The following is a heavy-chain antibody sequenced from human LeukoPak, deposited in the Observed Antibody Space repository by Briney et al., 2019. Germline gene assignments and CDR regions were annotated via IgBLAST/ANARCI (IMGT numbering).Heavy chain of an antibody. D-gene: IGHD2-15*01. CDR2: SSSQRAI. CDR1: GFTFSDFY. V-gene: IGHV3-11*01. CDR3: AGRASDSYLLY. J-gene: IGHJ4*02. Sequence: GGSLRLSCAASGFTFSDFYMISSSQRAINYGDAVKGRFTTSRDNAKNSLFLQMNSLRAEDTAIYYCAGRASDSYLLYWGQGILVTVSS.